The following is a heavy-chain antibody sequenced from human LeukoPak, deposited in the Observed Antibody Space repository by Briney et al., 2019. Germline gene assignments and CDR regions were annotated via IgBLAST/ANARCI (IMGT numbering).Heavy chain of an antibody. CDR2: ISSGSDTI. D-gene: IGHD4-17*01. CDR1: GFTFSSYS. Sequence: PGGSLRLSCAASGFTFSSYSMNWVRQAPGKGLEWVSYISSGSDTIYYADSVKGRFTISRDNAKRSLYLQMNSLRDEDTAVYYCAREAAGYGDSLYYFDYWGQGTLVTVSS. CDR3: AREAAGYGDSLYYFDY. J-gene: IGHJ4*02. V-gene: IGHV3-48*02.